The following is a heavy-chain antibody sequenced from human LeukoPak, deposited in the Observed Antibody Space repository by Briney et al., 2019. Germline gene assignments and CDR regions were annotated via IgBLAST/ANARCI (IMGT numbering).Heavy chain of an antibody. D-gene: IGHD1-26*01. CDR2: IYYSGST. CDR1: GGSISTYY. Sequence: SETLSLTCTGSGGSISTYYWSWIRQPPGKGLEWIAYIYYSGSTDYNPSLKSRVTISLDTSKNQFSLKLSSVTAADTAVYYCARHDPIVGTPDAFDIWGQGTMVTVSS. J-gene: IGHJ3*02. V-gene: IGHV4-59*08. CDR3: ARHDPIVGTPDAFDI.